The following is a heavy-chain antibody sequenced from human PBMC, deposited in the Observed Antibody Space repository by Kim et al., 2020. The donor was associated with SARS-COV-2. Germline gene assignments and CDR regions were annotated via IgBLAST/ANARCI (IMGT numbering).Heavy chain of an antibody. V-gene: IGHV4-31*03. D-gene: IGHD3-9*01. CDR1: GGSISSGGYY. J-gene: IGHJ3*02. CDR2: IYYSGST. CDR3: ARAPLPIYPQAAFDI. Sequence: SETLSLTCTVSGGSISSGGYYWSWIRQYPGKGLEWIGYIYYSGSTYYNPSLKSRFTISVDTSKNQFSLKLSSVTAADTAVYYCARAPLPIYPQAAFDIWGQGTMVTVSS.